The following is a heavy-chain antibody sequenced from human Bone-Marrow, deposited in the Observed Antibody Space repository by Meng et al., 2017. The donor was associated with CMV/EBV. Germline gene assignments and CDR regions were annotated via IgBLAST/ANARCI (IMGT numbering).Heavy chain of an antibody. Sequence: GESLKISCAASGFTFSSYAMSWVRQAPGKGLEWVASIKEDGSEKYYVDSMKGRITISRDNARNSLYLQMNSLRVEDTAVYYCARGGVRATGHFYYGMDVWGQGTTVTVSS. V-gene: IGHV3-7*03. J-gene: IGHJ6*02. D-gene: IGHD3-10*01. CDR1: GFTFSSYA. CDR3: ARGGVRATGHFYYGMDV. CDR2: IKEDGSEK.